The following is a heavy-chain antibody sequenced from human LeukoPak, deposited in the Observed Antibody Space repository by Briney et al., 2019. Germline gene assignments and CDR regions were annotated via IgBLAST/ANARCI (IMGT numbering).Heavy chain of an antibody. CDR1: GYTFTSYY. V-gene: IGHV1-46*01. CDR3: ARAGGYDSSGHYYREPFDY. J-gene: IGHJ4*02. CDR2: INPSGGST. D-gene: IGHD3-22*01. Sequence: ASVKVSCKASGYTFTSYYMHWVRQAPGQGLEWMGIINPSGGSTSYAQKFQGRVTMTRDTSTSTVYMELSSLRSEDTAVYYCARAGGYDSSGHYYREPFDYWGQGTLVTVSS.